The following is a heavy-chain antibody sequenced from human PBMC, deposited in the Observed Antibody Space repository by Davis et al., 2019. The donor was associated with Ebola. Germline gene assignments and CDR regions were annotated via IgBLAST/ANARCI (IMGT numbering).Heavy chain of an antibody. Sequence: GESLKISCAASGFTFSSYWTHWVRQAPGKGLVWVSRINSDGSSTSYADSVKGRFTISRDNAKNTLYLQMNSLRAEDTAVYYCARVASYAWYGVDVWGKGTTVTVSS. CDR2: INSDGSST. D-gene: IGHD1-26*01. J-gene: IGHJ6*04. CDR1: GFTFSSYW. V-gene: IGHV3-74*01. CDR3: ARVASYAWYGVDV.